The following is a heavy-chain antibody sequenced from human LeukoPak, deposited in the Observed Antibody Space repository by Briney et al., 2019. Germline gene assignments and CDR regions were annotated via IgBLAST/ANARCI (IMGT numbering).Heavy chain of an antibody. J-gene: IGHJ6*02. CDR2: IRYDGGNK. CDR1: GFTFSSYG. Sequence: PGGSLRLSCAASGFTFSSYGMHWVRQAPGKGLEWVAFIRYDGGNKYYADSVKGRFTISRDNAKNSLYLQMNSLRAEDTAVYYCARAAIYYYYYYGMDVWGQGTTVTVSS. CDR3: ARAAIYYYYYYGMDV. V-gene: IGHV3-30*02.